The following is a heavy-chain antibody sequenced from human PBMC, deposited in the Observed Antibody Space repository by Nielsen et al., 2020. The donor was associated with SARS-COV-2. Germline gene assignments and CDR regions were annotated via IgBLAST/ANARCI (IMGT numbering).Heavy chain of an antibody. CDR3: ARDTRGIVPAPSDY. J-gene: IGHJ4*02. CDR1: GFTFSSYW. CDR2: IKQDGSEK. Sequence: GESLKISCAASGFTFSSYWMSWVRQAPGKGLEWVANIKQDGSEKYYLDSVKGRFTISRDNAKNSLFLQMNSLRADDTAVYYCARDTRGIVPAPSDYWGQGTLVTVSS. D-gene: IGHD2-2*01. V-gene: IGHV3-7*01.